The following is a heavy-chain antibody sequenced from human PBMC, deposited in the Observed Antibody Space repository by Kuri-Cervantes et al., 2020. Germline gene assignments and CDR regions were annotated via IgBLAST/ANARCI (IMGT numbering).Heavy chain of an antibody. CDR3: ARDRMGNYYYGMDV. CDR1: GFTFSSYA. J-gene: IGHJ6*01. Sequence: GESLKISCAASGFTFSSYAMHWVRQAPGKGLEWVAVISYDGSNKYYADSVKGRFTISRDNSKNTLYLQMNSLRAEDTAVYYCARDRMGNYYYGMDVWGQGTTVTVSS. V-gene: IGHV3-30-3*01. CDR2: ISYDGSNK. D-gene: IGHD2-15*01.